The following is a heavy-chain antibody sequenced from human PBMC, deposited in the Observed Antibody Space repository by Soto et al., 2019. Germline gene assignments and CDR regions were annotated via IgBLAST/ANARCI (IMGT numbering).Heavy chain of an antibody. J-gene: IGHJ4*02. CDR2: ISANNANT. Sequence: QVPLVQSGAEVKKPGASVKVSCKASGYTFISYGISWVRQAPGQGLEWMGWISANNANTNYAQNFQGRVTLTTDTSTSTAYMELRSLRPDDTAVYYCARDRGSGWFVYWGQGTLVTVSS. CDR3: ARDRGSGWFVY. D-gene: IGHD6-19*01. CDR1: GYTFISYG. V-gene: IGHV1-18*01.